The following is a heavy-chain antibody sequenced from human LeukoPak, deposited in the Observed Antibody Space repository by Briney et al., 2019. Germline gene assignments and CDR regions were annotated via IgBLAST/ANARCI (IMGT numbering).Heavy chain of an antibody. CDR2: ISSSGSTI. Sequence: GGSLRLSCAASGFTFSDYYMSWLRQAPGKGLEWVSYISSSGSTIYYADSVKGRFTISRDKAKNSLYLQMNSLRAEDTAVYYCARDYDSSGYYYLGAFDIWGQGTMVTVSS. V-gene: IGHV3-11*04. J-gene: IGHJ3*02. CDR3: ARDYDSSGYYYLGAFDI. D-gene: IGHD3-22*01. CDR1: GFTFSDYY.